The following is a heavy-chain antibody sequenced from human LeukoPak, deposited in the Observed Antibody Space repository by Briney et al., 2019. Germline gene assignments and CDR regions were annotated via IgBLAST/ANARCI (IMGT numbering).Heavy chain of an antibody. Sequence: GGSLRLSCAASGFTFSSYSMNWVRQAPGKGLEWVSSISSSSSYIYYADSVKGLFTISRDNAKNSLYPQMKSLRAEDTAVYYCARGKSRELPDYWGQGTLVTVSS. D-gene: IGHD1-26*01. CDR1: GFTFSSYS. CDR2: ISSSSSYI. V-gene: IGHV3-21*01. CDR3: ARGKSRELPDY. J-gene: IGHJ4*02.